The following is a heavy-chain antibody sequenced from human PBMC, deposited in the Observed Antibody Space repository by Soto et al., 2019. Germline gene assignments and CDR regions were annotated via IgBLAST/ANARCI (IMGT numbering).Heavy chain of an antibody. D-gene: IGHD2-8*01. V-gene: IGHV3-30*04. CDR1: GFTFSSYA. J-gene: IGHJ3*02. Sequence: QVQLVESGGGVVQPGRSLRLSCAASGFTFSSYAMEWVRQAPGKGLEWVAGMSSDGRYKDYADSVKGRFTISRDNSKNTLYVQMSYLRPEDTAVYYCARALDWVYGAFDIWGQGTMVTVSS. CDR3: ARALDWVYGAFDI. CDR2: MSSDGRYK.